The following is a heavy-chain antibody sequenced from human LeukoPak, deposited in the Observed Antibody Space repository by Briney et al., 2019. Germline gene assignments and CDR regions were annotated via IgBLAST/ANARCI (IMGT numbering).Heavy chain of an antibody. D-gene: IGHD5-18*01. CDR1: GFTFSSYA. CDR2: ISFNGEST. Sequence: AESLTLSCAASGFTFSSYAMTWVRQAPGKGLEWVSTISFNGESTYYAYSAKGPCTISRDNSKNTLYLQMTSLRADHPALYYLARSFGYRVYAFDIWGQGTMVTVSS. CDR3: ARSFGYRVYAFDI. V-gene: IGHV3-23*01. J-gene: IGHJ3*02.